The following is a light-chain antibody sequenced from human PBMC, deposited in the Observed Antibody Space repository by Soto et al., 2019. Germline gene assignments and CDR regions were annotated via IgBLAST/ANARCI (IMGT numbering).Light chain of an antibody. Sequence: EILITQSPATLSVSRVERATLSCMASQSVSSSYLAWYQQKPGQAPRLLIYGASNRATGIPDRFSGSGSGTDFTLTISRLEPEDFAVYYCQQYGSSGTFGQGTKVDI. CDR1: QSVSSSY. CDR3: QQYGSSGT. J-gene: IGKJ1*01. V-gene: IGKV3-20*01. CDR2: GAS.